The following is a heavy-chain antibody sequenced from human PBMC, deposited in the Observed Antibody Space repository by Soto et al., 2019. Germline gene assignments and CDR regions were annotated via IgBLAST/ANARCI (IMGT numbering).Heavy chain of an antibody. CDR3: AKKVQKTTGNDWFDS. V-gene: IGHV3-23*01. Sequence: PGGSLRLSCTASGFIFNNYLMNWVRLAPGEGLEWVAAITGTGGETFYTDSVKGRFTISRDNSKDTLYLQMYSLGADDAAIYYCAKKVQKTTGNDWFDSWGQGTLVTVSS. CDR2: ITGTGGET. CDR1: GFIFNNYL. D-gene: IGHD1-1*01. J-gene: IGHJ5*01.